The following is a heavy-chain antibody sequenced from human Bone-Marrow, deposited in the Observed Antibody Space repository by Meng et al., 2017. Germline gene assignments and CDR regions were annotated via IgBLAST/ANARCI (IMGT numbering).Heavy chain of an antibody. D-gene: IGHD3-16*02. V-gene: IGHV1-69*06. CDR2: IIPIFGTA. Sequence: QVWLVHSLDAVKKPWASVKVSCRASGGTFSIYAIKLVRQAPGKGLEWMGGIIPIFGTANYAQKFQGRVTITADKSTSTAYMELSSLRSEDTAVYYCARGHTYDYVWGSYRFDYWGQGTLVTVSS. CDR3: ARGHTYDYVWGSYRFDY. J-gene: IGHJ4*02. CDR1: GGTFSIYA.